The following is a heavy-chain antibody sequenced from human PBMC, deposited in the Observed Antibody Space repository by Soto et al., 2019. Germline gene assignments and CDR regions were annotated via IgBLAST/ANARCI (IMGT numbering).Heavy chain of an antibody. Sequence: PSETLSLTCTVSGGSISSSSYYWGWIRQPPGKGLEWIGSIYYSGSTYYNPSLKSRVTISVDTSKNQFSLKLSSVTAADTAVYYCAKGGISLVRGSFDYWGQGTLVTVSS. V-gene: IGHV4-39*01. CDR2: IYYSGST. D-gene: IGHD3-10*01. CDR1: GGSISSSSYY. CDR3: AKGGISLVRGSFDY. J-gene: IGHJ4*02.